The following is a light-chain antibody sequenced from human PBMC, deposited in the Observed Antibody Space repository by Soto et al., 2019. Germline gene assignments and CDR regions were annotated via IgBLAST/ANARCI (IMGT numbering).Light chain of an antibody. CDR2: AVS. CDR1: NSDVGGYDC. Sequence: QSVMTQPAAVSVSPGQSITIPCTAANSDVGGYDCVSCYQQRPGQAAKPLIYAVSNRPSGVSHRFSGSKSGNTACLSISGIQAGDEADYYCYSFISGNPLDVFGTGTKVTVL. V-gene: IGLV2-14*01. J-gene: IGLJ1*01. CDR3: YSFISGNPLDV.